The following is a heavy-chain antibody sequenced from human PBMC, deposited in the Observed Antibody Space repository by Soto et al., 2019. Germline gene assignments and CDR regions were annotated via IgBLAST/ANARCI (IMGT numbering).Heavy chain of an antibody. J-gene: IGHJ4*02. CDR3: AREVGASPDYFDY. Sequence: SETLSLTCTVSGGSMSRYYWNWIRQPPGKGLEWIGYIYYSGSTIYAPSLRGRVTISLDTSKNHFSLKLTSVTAADTAVYYCAREVGASPDYFDYWGQGTLVTVSS. CDR1: GGSMSRYY. CDR2: IYYSGST. V-gene: IGHV4-59*01. D-gene: IGHD1-26*01.